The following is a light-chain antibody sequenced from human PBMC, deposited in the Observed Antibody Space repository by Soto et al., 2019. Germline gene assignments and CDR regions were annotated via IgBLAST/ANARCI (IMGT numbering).Light chain of an antibody. Sequence: DIQLTQSPSFLSASVGDRVTITCRASQGISSYLAWYQQKPGKAPKLLIYAASTLQSGVPSRFSGSGSGTESTLTISSLQPEDFATYYSQQLNSFPITFGQGTRLEIK. J-gene: IGKJ5*01. V-gene: IGKV1-9*01. CDR1: QGISSY. CDR2: AAS. CDR3: QQLNSFPIT.